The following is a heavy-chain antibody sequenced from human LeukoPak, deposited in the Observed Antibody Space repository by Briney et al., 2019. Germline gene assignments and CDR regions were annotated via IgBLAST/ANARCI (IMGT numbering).Heavy chain of an antibody. J-gene: IGHJ4*01. CDR2: IGSDGDST. Sequence: GGSLRLSCSASGFTFSSLGMHWVRQAPGKGLEHVSTIGSDGDSTYYADSVKDRFTISRDNSKNALYLQMTSLRPEDSAVYYCVSPVFINYWGQGTLVTVSS. V-gene: IGHV3-64D*06. D-gene: IGHD1-14*01. CDR3: VSPVFINY. CDR1: GFTFSSLG.